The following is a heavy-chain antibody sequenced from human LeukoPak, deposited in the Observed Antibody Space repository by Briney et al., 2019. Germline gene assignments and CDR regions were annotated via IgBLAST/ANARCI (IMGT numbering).Heavy chain of an antibody. CDR3: ARDPSLVGATSFDYYYYGMDV. D-gene: IGHD1-26*01. CDR1: GYTFSNYG. J-gene: IGHJ6*02. V-gene: IGHV1-2*06. CDR2: INPNSGGT. Sequence: EASVKVSCKTSGYTFSNYGISWVRQAPGQGLEWMGRINPNSGGTNYAQKFQGRVTMTRDTSISTAYMELSRLRSDDTAVYYCARDPSLVGATSFDYYYYGMDVWGQGTTVTVSS.